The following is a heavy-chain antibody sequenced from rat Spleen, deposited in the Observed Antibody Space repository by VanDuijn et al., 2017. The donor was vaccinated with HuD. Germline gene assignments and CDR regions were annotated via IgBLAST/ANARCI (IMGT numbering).Heavy chain of an antibody. CDR2: ISTGGDNT. Sequence: EVQLVESGGGLVQPGRSLKLSCAASGFTFSNYYMAWVRQAPTKGLEWVAYISTGGDNTYYRDSVKGRFTVSRENAESTLYLLMDGLRSEDTATYYCVRQDTSGYSNWFAYWGQGTLVTVSS. J-gene: IGHJ3*01. CDR3: VRQDTSGYSNWFAY. CDR1: GFTFSNYY. V-gene: IGHV5-25*01. D-gene: IGHD4-3*01.